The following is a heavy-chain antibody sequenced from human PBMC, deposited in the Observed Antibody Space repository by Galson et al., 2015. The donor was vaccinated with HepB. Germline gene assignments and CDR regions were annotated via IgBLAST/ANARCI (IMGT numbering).Heavy chain of an antibody. Sequence: SLRLSCAASGFIVSSDYMSWVRQTPGKGLEWVSTIHTDDRAFYADSVKGRFTISRDNSKNTLHLQMDCLRAEDTGIYYCGRAIFGNLIGHWGQGTLVTASS. CDR2: IHTDDRA. V-gene: IGHV3-66*01. CDR1: GFIVSSDY. J-gene: IGHJ4*02. D-gene: IGHD3-3*01. CDR3: GRAIFGNLIGH.